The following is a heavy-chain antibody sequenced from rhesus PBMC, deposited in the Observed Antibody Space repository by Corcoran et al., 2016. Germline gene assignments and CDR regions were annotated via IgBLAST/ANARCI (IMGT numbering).Heavy chain of an antibody. V-gene: IGHV4-122*02. CDR3: ASTYYYDSGFGY. D-gene: IGHD3-28*01. CDR2: ISYSGST. Sequence: QVQLQESGPGPVKASETLSLTCAVSGGSISSGYYYWSWIRQPLRKGLEWIGNISYSGSTSYNPSLRSRVTISTDTSKNQFSLKLSYVTAADTAVYYCASTYYYDSGFGYWGQGVLVTVSS. J-gene: IGHJ4*01. CDR1: GGSISSGYYY.